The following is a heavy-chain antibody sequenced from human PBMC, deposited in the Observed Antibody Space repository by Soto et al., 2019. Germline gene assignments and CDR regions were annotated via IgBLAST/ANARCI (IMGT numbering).Heavy chain of an antibody. CDR3: AREAAARDPPNWFDP. CDR1: GGSISSYY. CDR2: IYYSGST. J-gene: IGHJ5*02. Sequence: QVQRQESGPGLVKPSETLSLTCTVSGGSISSYYWSWIRQPPGKGREWIGYIYYSGSTNYNPSLKSRDTIPVDTSKNQFSLKLSSVTAADTDVYYCAREAAARDPPNWFDPWGQGTLVTVSS. V-gene: IGHV4-59*01. D-gene: IGHD6-13*01.